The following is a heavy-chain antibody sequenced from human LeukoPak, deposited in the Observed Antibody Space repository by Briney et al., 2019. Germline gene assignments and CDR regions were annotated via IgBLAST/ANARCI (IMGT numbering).Heavy chain of an antibody. CDR3: ARSPYYYGSGSYPDY. D-gene: IGHD3-10*01. CDR1: GGSLSSYY. V-gene: IGHV4-59*01. CDR2: IYYSGST. J-gene: IGHJ4*02. Sequence: SETLSLTCTVSGGSLSSYYWSWIRQPPGKGLEWIGYIYYSGSTKYNPSLTSRVTISVDTSKNQFSLKLSSVTAADTAVYYCARSPYYYGSGSYPDYWGQGTLVTVSS.